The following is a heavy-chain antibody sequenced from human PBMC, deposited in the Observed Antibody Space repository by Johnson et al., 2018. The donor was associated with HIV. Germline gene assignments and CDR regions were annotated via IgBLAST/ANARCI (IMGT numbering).Heavy chain of an antibody. V-gene: IGHV3-23*04. CDR1: GFTFSSYA. D-gene: IGHD6-6*01. CDR2: ISGSGGST. Sequence: VQLVESGGGVVRPGGSLRLSCAASGFTFSSYAMSWVRQAPGKGLEWVSSISGSGGSTYYADSVKGRFTVSRDNSKNTLYLQMNSLRAEDTAVYYCAKDKFSSPGGEAFDIWGQGTMVTVSS. CDR3: AKDKFSSPGGEAFDI. J-gene: IGHJ3*02.